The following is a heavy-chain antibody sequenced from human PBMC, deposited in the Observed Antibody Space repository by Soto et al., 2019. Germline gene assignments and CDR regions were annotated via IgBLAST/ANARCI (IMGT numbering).Heavy chain of an antibody. CDR3: AKDHSQYCSGGSCFYFDY. J-gene: IGHJ4*02. CDR2: ISGSGGST. V-gene: IGHV3-23*01. CDR1: GFTFSSYA. Sequence: GGSLRLSCAASGFTFSSYAMSWVRQAPGKGLEWVSAISGSGGSTYYADSVKGRFTISRDNSKNTLYLQMNSLRAEDTAVYYCAKDHSQYCSGGSCFYFDYWGQGTLVTVSS. D-gene: IGHD2-15*01.